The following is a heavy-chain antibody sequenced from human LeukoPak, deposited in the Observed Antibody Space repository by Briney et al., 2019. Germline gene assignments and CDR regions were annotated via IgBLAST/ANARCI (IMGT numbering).Heavy chain of an antibody. D-gene: IGHD6-19*01. Sequence: RGSLRLSCAASGFTFNIYWMSWVRQAPGKGLEWVANIKQDGSEKYYVDSVKGRFTISRDNAKNSLYLQMNSLRAEDTAVYYCARGGSGFERYFDLWGRGTLVTVSS. CDR3: ARGGSGFERYFDL. V-gene: IGHV3-7*05. J-gene: IGHJ2*01. CDR1: GFTFNIYW. CDR2: IKQDGSEK.